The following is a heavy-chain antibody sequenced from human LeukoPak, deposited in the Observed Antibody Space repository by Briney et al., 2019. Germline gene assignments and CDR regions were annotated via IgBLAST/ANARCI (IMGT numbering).Heavy chain of an antibody. J-gene: IGHJ4*02. CDR1: GITFSRYW. Sequence: GGSLRLSCVDSGITFSRYWMSWVRQAPGKGLEWVANIRQDGGEKYYVDSVKGRFTISRDNAKNSLYLQMSSLRVEDTAVYYCVRDGRPLDYWGQGTLVTVSS. CDR3: VRDGRPLDY. CDR2: IRQDGGEK. V-gene: IGHV3-7*03.